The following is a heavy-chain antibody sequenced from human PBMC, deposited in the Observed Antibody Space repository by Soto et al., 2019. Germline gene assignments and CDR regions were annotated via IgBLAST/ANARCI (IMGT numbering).Heavy chain of an antibody. CDR2: IYHSGST. CDR3: ARAHYGDYGYGMDV. CDR1: GGSISSGGYS. J-gene: IGHJ6*02. V-gene: IGHV4-30-2*01. Sequence: QLQLQESGSGLVKPSQTLSLTCAVSGGSISSGGYSWSWIRQPPGKGLEWIGYIYHSGSTYYNPSLKSRVTIPVDRSKNQFSLKLSSVTAAATAVYYCARAHYGDYGYGMDVWGQGTTVTVSS. D-gene: IGHD4-17*01.